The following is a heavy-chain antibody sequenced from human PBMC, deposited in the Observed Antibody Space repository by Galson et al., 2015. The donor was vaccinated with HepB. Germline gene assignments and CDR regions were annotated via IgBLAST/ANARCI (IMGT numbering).Heavy chain of an antibody. CDR1: GGTFSNYA. CDR3: ARDQCSGGSCYSGADY. D-gene: IGHD2-15*01. J-gene: IGHJ4*02. Sequence: SVKVSCKASGGTFSNYAISWVRQAPGQGLEWMGGIIPIFGTANYAQKFQGRVTITADESTSTAYMELSSLRSEDTAVYYCARDQCSGGSCYSGADYWGQGTLVTVSS. V-gene: IGHV1-69*13. CDR2: IIPIFGTA.